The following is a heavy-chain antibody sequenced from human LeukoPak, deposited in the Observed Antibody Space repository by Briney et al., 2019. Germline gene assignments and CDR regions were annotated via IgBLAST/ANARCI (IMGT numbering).Heavy chain of an antibody. Sequence: GGSLRLSCAASGFTFSIYAMSWVRQAPGKGLEWVSAITASGHTTYYADSVKGRFTISRDNSKNTLYLQMNSLRAEDTAVYYCSRDPTYYLRYGYFDYWGQGALVTVSS. D-gene: IGHD1-26*01. CDR3: SRDPTYYLRYGYFDY. CDR1: GFTFSIYA. V-gene: IGHV3-23*01. J-gene: IGHJ4*02. CDR2: ITASGHTT.